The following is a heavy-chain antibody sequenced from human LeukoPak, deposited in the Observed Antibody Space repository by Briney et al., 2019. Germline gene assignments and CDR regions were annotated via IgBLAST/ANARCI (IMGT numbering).Heavy chain of an antibody. CDR2: IYYSGST. J-gene: IGHJ5*02. Sequence: SETLSLTCTVSGASVSGSTSYWSWIRQPPGKGLEWIGYIYYSGSTNYNPSLESRVAISMDTSRNHFSLRLRSVTAADTAVYYCARAHDYDDYVSSWFDPWGPGTLVTVST. D-gene: IGHD4-17*01. CDR3: ARAHDYDDYVSSWFDP. CDR1: GASVSGSTSY. V-gene: IGHV4-61*03.